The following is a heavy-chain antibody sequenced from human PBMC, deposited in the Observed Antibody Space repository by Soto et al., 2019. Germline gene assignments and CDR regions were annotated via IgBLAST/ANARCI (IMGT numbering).Heavy chain of an antibody. J-gene: IGHJ4*02. D-gene: IGHD1-26*01. CDR3: TRDLAWAFAS. V-gene: IGHV3-48*02. CDR1: GFTFSTFS. Sequence: PGGSLRLSCAASGFTFSTFSMNWVRHAPGKGLEWLSYIGGSGGSISYADSVKGRFTISRDNGKNTLYLQMSSLRDEDTAVYYCTRDLAWAFASWGQGARVTGSS. CDR2: IGGSGGSI.